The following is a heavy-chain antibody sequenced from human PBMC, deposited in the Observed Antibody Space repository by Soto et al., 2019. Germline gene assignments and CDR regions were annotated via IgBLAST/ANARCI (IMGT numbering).Heavy chain of an antibody. CDR3: ARWAYSSGWYETDY. V-gene: IGHV1-69*13. CDR1: GNTFSSYS. D-gene: IGHD6-19*01. CDR2: IIPIFGTA. Sequence: SVNVSGKSSGNTFSSYSISWVRQGPGQGLEWMGGIIPIFGTANYAQKFQGRVTITADESTSTAYMELSSLRSEDTAVYYCARWAYSSGWYETDYWGQGTLVTVSS. J-gene: IGHJ4*02.